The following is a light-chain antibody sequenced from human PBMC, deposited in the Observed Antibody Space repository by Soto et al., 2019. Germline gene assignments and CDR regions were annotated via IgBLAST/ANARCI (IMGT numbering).Light chain of an antibody. CDR2: EGS. CDR3: CSYAGSSTFV. CDR1: SSDVGTYYL. J-gene: IGLJ1*01. V-gene: IGLV2-23*01. Sequence: QSALTQPASVSGSPGQSITISCTGTSSDVGTYYLVSWYQRHPGKAPKLMIYEGSKRPSGVSNRFSGSKSGNTASLTISGLQAEDEADYYCCSYAGSSTFVFGTGTKVTV.